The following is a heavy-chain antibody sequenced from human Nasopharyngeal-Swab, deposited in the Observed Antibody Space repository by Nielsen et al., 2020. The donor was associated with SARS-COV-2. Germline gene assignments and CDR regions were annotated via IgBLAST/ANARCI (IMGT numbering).Heavy chain of an antibody. D-gene: IGHD2-8*02. Sequence: GESLKISCAASGFTFSSYSMNWVRQAPGKGLEWVSSISSSSSYIYYADSVKGRFTISRDNAKNSLYLQMNSLRAEDTALYYCAKAGGVAGEFYGMDVCPQGTTVTVSS. CDR3: AKAGGVAGEFYGMDV. J-gene: IGHJ6*02. CDR1: GFTFSSYS. CDR2: ISSSSSYI. V-gene: IGHV3-21*04.